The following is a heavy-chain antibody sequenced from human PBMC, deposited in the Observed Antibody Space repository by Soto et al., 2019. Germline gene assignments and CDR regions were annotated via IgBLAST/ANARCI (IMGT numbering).Heavy chain of an antibody. V-gene: IGHV3-11*06. CDR3: ARGYSSGWSQYC. Sequence: LRLSCAASVFTFSDYYMSWIRQAPGKGLEWVSYISSSSSYTNYPDSVKGRFTISRDNAKNSLYLQMNSLRAEDTAVYYCARGYSSGWSQYCWGQGTLVTVSS. CDR2: ISSSSSYT. D-gene: IGHD6-19*01. CDR1: VFTFSDYY. J-gene: IGHJ4*02.